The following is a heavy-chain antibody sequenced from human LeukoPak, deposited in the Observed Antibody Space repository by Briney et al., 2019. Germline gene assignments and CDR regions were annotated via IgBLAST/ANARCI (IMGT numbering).Heavy chain of an antibody. CDR2: IYPGDSDT. Sequence: PGESLKISCKGSGYSFTSYWIGWVRQMPGKGLEWMGIIYPGDSDTRYSPSFQGQVTISADKSISTAYLQWSSLEASDTAMYYCARLGLIAAPAYYYGMDVWGQGTTVTVSS. D-gene: IGHD6-13*01. J-gene: IGHJ6*02. CDR3: ARLGLIAAPAYYYGMDV. V-gene: IGHV5-51*01. CDR1: GYSFTSYW.